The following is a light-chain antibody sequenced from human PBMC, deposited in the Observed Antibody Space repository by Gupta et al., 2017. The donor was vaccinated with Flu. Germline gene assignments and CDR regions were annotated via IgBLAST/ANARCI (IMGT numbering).Light chain of an antibody. V-gene: IGLV2-8*01. Sequence: VTISCAGASSDIGFYNYVYWHQQPPGSPPKLLIYEVNKWPAGVPDRFSGSKSGNTASLTVSGLQDEDEADYYCSSYAGNNMLVFGGGTKLTVL. J-gene: IGLJ3*02. CDR3: SSYAGNNMLV. CDR1: SSDIGFYNY. CDR2: EVN.